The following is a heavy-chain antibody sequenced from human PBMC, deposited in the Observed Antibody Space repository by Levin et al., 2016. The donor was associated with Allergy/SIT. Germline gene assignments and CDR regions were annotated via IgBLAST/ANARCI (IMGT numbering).Heavy chain of an antibody. J-gene: IGHJ4*02. Sequence: SVKVSCKASGGTFSSSALSWVRQAPGQGLKWMGGIIPIFRTPDYAQKFQGRVTITADKSTSTAYMELSSLRSEDTAVYYCARTYGYCSGGSCYSYYFDYWGQGTLVTVSS. CDR3: ARTYGYCSGGSCYSYYFDY. V-gene: IGHV1-69*06. D-gene: IGHD2-15*01. CDR1: GGTFSSSA. CDR2: IIPIFRTP.